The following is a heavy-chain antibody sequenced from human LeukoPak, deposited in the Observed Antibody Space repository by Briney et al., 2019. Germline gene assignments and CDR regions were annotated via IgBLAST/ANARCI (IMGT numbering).Heavy chain of an antibody. Sequence: PGGSLRLSCQTSGFVFSNYGMHWVRQAPGKALEWAAFVRYDESNEYYADSAKGRFTISRDNSRNTLYLQMNSLRAEDTGVYSCAKDSNSGYGSVGPDYWGLGTLVTVSS. D-gene: IGHD5-12*01. CDR3: AKDSNSGYGSVGPDY. CDR2: VRYDESNE. V-gene: IGHV3-30*02. CDR1: GFVFSNYG. J-gene: IGHJ4*02.